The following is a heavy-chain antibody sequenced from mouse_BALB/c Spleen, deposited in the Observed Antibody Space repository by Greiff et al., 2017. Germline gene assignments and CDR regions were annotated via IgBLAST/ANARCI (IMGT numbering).Heavy chain of an antibody. CDR2: IYPGNSDT. CDR1: GYTFTSYW. CDR3: TRSGGNYPAWFAY. J-gene: IGHJ3*01. D-gene: IGHD2-1*01. Sequence: VQLKQSGTVLARPGASVKMSCKASGYTFTSYWMHWVKQRPGQGLEWIGAIYPGNSDTSYNQKFKGKAKLTAVTSTSTAYMELSSLTNEDSAVYYCTRSGGNYPAWFAYWGQGTLVTVSA. V-gene: IGHV1-5*01.